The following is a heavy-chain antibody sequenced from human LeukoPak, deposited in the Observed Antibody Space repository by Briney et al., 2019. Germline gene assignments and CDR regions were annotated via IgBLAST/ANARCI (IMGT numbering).Heavy chain of an antibody. CDR1: GYTFTGYY. CDR2: INPNSGGT. CDR3: ARDQALLWFGELIP. J-gene: IGHJ5*02. D-gene: IGHD3-10*01. V-gene: IGHV1-2*02. Sequence: ASVKVSCKASGYTFTGYYMHWVRQAPGQGLEWMGWINPNSGGTNYAQKFQGRVTMTRDTSISTAYMELSRLRSDDTAMYYCARDQALLWFGELIPWGQGTLVTVSS.